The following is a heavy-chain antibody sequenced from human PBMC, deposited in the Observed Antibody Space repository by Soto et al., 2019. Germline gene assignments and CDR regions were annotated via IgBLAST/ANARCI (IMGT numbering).Heavy chain of an antibody. CDR2: IWYDGSNK. J-gene: IGHJ6*04. CDR3: ARSGSASSGREFNYGRDG. CDR1: GFTFSSYG. D-gene: IGHD6-19*01. V-gene: IGHV3-33*01. Sequence: GGSLRLSCAASGFTFSSYGMHWVRQAPGKGLEWVAVIWYDGSNKYYADSVNGRFTISRDNSKNTLYLQMNSLRAEDTAVYYCARSGSASSGREFNYGRDGWGKGTTVTVSS.